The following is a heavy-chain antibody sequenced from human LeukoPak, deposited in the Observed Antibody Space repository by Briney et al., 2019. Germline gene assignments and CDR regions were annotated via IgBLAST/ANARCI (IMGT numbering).Heavy chain of an antibody. CDR3: AKALDIVVVPAAISDY. CDR1: GFTVSSNY. V-gene: IGHV3-53*01. J-gene: IGHJ4*02. Sequence: PGGSLRLSCAASGFTVSSNYMSWVRQAPGKGLEWVSVIYSGGSTYYADSVKGRFTISRDNSKNTLYLQMNSLRAEDTAVYYCAKALDIVVVPAAISDYWGQGTLVTVSS. CDR2: IYSGGST. D-gene: IGHD2-2*02.